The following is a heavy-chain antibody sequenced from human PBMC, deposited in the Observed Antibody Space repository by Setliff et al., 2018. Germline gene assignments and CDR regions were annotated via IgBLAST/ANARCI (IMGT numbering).Heavy chain of an antibody. V-gene: IGHV3-21*01. D-gene: IGHD3-10*01. J-gene: IGHJ1*01. CDR1: GFNFNTYT. CDR3: ASSSGWIPWIQH. Sequence: GGSLRLSCAASGFNFNTYTMSWVRQAPGKGLEWVSAISGAGNYINYIDSVKGRFTVSKDTAKKSVSLQMNNLRAEDTALYYCASSSGWIPWIQHWGPGTLVTVSS. CDR2: ISGAGNYI.